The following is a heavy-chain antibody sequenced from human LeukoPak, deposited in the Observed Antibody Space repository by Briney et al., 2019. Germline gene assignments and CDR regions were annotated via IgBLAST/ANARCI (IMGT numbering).Heavy chain of an antibody. Sequence: GGSLRLSCATSGFTFSSYAMSWVHQAPGKGLEWVSGIGASGGSTYYADSVKGRFTISRDNSKNTLYLQMNSLRTEDTAVYYCAKAEGYDILTGLDYWGQGTLVTVSS. J-gene: IGHJ4*02. CDR1: GFTFSSYA. D-gene: IGHD3-9*01. CDR2: IGASGGST. CDR3: AKAEGYDILTGLDY. V-gene: IGHV3-23*01.